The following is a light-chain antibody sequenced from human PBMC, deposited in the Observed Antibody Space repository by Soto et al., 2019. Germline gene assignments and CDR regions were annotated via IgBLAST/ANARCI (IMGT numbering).Light chain of an antibody. CDR2: WSS. Sequence: DIVMTQSPDSLAVSLGETATINCKSSQSVFYSSNNKNYLAWYQQKPGQPPQLLISWSSTRESGVHDRFGGRGAGSDFTLAITSLKAEEVAVDSCQQCYSLRWTFGQGTKVEIK. V-gene: IGKV4-1*01. CDR3: QQCYSLRWT. CDR1: QSVFYSSNNKNY. J-gene: IGKJ1*01.